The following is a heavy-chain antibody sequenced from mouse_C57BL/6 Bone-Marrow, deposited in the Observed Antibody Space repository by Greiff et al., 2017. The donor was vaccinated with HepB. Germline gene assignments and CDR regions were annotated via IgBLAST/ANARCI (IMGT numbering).Heavy chain of an antibody. J-gene: IGHJ4*01. CDR3: ARYRSTVVAPYAMDY. V-gene: IGHV1-42*01. Sequence: EVKLMESGPELVKPGASVKISCKASGYSFTGYYMNWVKQSPEKSLEWIGEINPSTGGTTYNQKFKAKATLTVDKSSSTAYMQLKSLTSEDSAVYYCARYRSTVVAPYAMDYWGQGTSVTVSS. CDR1: GYSFTGYY. D-gene: IGHD1-1*01. CDR2: INPSTGGT.